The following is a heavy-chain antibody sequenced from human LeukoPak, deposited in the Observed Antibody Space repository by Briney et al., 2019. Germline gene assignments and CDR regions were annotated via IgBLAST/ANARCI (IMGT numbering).Heavy chain of an antibody. CDR2: ISSSSSYI. D-gene: IGHD3-22*01. CDR3: ARGDPYYDSSGYYGFDP. Sequence: GGSLRLSCAASGFTFSSYSMNWVRQAPGKGLKWVSSISSSSSYIYYADSVKGRFTISRDNAKNSLYLQMNSLRAEDTAVYYCARGDPYYDSSGYYGFDPWGQGTLVTVSS. J-gene: IGHJ5*02. CDR1: GFTFSSYS. V-gene: IGHV3-21*01.